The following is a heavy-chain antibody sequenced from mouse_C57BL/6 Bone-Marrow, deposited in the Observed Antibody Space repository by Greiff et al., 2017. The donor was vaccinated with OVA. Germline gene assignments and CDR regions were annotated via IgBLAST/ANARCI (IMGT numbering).Heavy chain of an antibody. V-gene: IGHV1-7*01. CDR1: GYTFTSYW. D-gene: IGHD1-1*01. CDR2: IHPSSGYT. CDR3: ARWRSTTVGGFAY. J-gene: IGHJ3*01. Sequence: VKLQESGAELAKPGASVKLSCKASGYTFTSYWMHWVKQRPGRGLEWIGYIHPSSGYTKYNQKFKDKATLTADKSSSTAYMQLSSLTYEDAAVDYCARWRSTTVGGFAYWGQGTLVTVSA.